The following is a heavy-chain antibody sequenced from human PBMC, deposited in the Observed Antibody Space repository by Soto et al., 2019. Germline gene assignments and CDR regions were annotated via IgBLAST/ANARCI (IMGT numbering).Heavy chain of an antibody. V-gene: IGHV3-66*01. Sequence: EVRLVQSGGGLVQPGGSLRLSCAASLFIVSDNYMSWVRQAPGKGLEWVSLIYSGGGTDYAESVKGRFTISRDNSKNTLYLQMNSLQAEDTGLYYCATRMTTAPYWGQGTVVTVSS. CDR2: IYSGGGT. CDR1: LFIVSDNY. J-gene: IGHJ4*02. D-gene: IGHD4-17*01. CDR3: ATRMTTAPY.